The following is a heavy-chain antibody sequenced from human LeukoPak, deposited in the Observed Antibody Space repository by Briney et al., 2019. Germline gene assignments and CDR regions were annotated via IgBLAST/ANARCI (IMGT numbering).Heavy chain of an antibody. CDR1: GFTLRSGW. CDR2: IKSDGST. J-gene: IGHJ1*01. V-gene: IGHV3-74*01. Sequence: GGSLRLSCAASGFTLRSGWLHWVRQAPGKGLVWVSRIKSDGSTNYADSVKGRFTISRDNAKNTVSLQMNSLRAEDTGVYYCARAPSEIGGYYPEYIRHWAQGTLVTVSS. CDR3: ARAPSEIGGYYPEYIRH. D-gene: IGHD3-22*01.